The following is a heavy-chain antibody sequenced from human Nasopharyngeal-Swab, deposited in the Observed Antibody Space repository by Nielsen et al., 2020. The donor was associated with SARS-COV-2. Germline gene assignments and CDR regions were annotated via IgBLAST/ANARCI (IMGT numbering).Heavy chain of an antibody. CDR1: GFTFSSYA. CDR3: ARDQGDSSGYPPFYFDY. V-gene: IGHV3-30-3*01. J-gene: IGHJ4*02. D-gene: IGHD3-22*01. CDR2: ISYDGSNK. Sequence: GGSLRLSCAASGFTFSSYAMHRVRQAPGKGLEWVAVISYDGSNKYYADSVKGRFTISRDNSKNTLYLQMNSLRAEDTAVYYCARDQGDSSGYPPFYFDYWGQGTLVTVSS.